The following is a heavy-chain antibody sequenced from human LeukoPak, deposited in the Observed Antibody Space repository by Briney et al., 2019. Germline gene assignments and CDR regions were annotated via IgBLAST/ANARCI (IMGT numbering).Heavy chain of an antibody. CDR2: IKFDGSLA. CDR3: VTGHYDSRMYFDL. J-gene: IGHJ2*01. V-gene: IGHV3-74*01. CDR1: GLTFNTYW. Sequence: LGGSLRLSCGASGLTFNTYWIHWVRQAPGKGLVWVSQIKFDGSLASYADSVKGRFTISRDNTKNTLYLQMNSLGTEDTAVYYCVTGHYDSRMYFDLWGRGTLVIVSS. D-gene: IGHD3-22*01.